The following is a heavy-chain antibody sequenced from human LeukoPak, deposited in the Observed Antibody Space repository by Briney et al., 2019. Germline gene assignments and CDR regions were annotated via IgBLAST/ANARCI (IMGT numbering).Heavy chain of an antibody. Sequence: PGGSLRLSCAASGFTFSKYAMTWVRQAPGKGLDWVSSISGSGTTYYADSVKGRFTVSRDNSKNTLYLQLNSLRAEDTAVYYCAKDPMVRGSTYDYWGQGTLVTVSS. D-gene: IGHD3-10*01. J-gene: IGHJ4*02. CDR2: ISGSGTT. V-gene: IGHV3-23*01. CDR1: GFTFSKYA. CDR3: AKDPMVRGSTYDY.